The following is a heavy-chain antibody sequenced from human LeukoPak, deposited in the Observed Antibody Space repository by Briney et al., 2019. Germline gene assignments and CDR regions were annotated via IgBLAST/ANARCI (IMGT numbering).Heavy chain of an antibody. CDR3: TRDSGSYSSSYRFDS. CDR1: GDRVSSNSAA. D-gene: IGHD6-6*01. CDR2: TYYKSKWYN. Sequence: SQTLSLTCALSGDRVSSNSAAWNWIRQSPSRGLEWLGRTYYKSKWYNDYAVSVKSRITINPDTSENQFSLQLNSVTPEDTAVYYCTRDSGSYSSSYRFDSWGQGTLVTVSS. V-gene: IGHV6-1*01. J-gene: IGHJ4*02.